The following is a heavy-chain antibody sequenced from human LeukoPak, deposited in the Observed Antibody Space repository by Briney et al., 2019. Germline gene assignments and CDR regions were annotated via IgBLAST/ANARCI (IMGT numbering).Heavy chain of an antibody. CDR2: ISYDGSNK. CDR3: ARDMGGVSDY. Sequence: PGGSLRLSCAASGFTFSSYAMHWVRQAPGKGLEWVAVISYDGSNKYYADSVKGRFTISRDNSKNTLYLQMNSLRAEDTAVYYCARDMGGVSDYWGQGTLVTVSS. CDR1: GFTFSSYA. D-gene: IGHD3-16*01. V-gene: IGHV3-30*14. J-gene: IGHJ4*02.